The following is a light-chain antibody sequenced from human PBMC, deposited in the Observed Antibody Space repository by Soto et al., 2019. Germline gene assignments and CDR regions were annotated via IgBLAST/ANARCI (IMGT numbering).Light chain of an antibody. V-gene: IGKV3-15*01. CDR1: QSVSSN. J-gene: IGKJ1*01. CDR3: QQYNNWPRT. CDR2: GAS. Sequence: EIVLTQSAGTLSLSPGERATLSCRASQSVSSNLVWYQQKPGQAPRLLIYGASARATGIPARFSGSGSGTEFTLTISSLQSEDFAVYYCQQYNNWPRTFGQGTKVEI.